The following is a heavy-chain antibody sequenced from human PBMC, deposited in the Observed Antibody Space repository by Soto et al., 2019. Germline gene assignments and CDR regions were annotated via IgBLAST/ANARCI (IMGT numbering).Heavy chain of an antibody. CDR2: INHSGSS. CDR1: GGSFSGFY. V-gene: IGHV4-34*01. J-gene: IGHJ2*01. Sequence: SETLSLTCAVHGGSFSGFYWTWIRQPPGKGLEWIGEINHSGSSNYNPPLKSRVTMSLDTSRNQFSLSLNSVAAADTAVYYCARMAGPWYFDLWGRGTLVTVSS. CDR3: ARMAGPWYFDL.